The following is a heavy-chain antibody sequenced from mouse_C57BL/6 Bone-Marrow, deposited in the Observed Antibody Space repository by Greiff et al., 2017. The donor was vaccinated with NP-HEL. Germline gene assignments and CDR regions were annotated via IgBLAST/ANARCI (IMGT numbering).Heavy chain of an antibody. J-gene: IGHJ3*01. CDR2: ISSGSSTI. V-gene: IGHV5-17*01. CDR1: GFTFSDYG. CDR3: AREGYYDSSPTWFAY. D-gene: IGHD1-1*01. Sequence: EVQVVESGGGLVKPGGSLKLSCAASGFTFSDYGMHWVRQAPEKGLEWVAYISSGSSTIYYADTVSGRFIISSDNAKNTLFLQMTSLRDEDTAMYYCAREGYYDSSPTWFAYWGQGTLVTVSA.